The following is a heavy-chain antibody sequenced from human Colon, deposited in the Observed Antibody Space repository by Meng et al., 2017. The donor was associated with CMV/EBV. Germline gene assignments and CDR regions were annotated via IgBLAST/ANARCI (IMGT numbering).Heavy chain of an antibody. CDR2: ISPTGSDT. D-gene: IGHD3-16*01. CDR3: VKGHTMINP. V-gene: IGHV3-11*05. Sequence: VQLVQSGGGLVAPGGSLRLSCAASGFIFSDYYMTWIREAPGKGLEWVSYISPTGSDTNYADSVRGRFTISRDNAKNSLFLQMSSLTAEDTAVYYCVKGHTMINPWGQGTLVTVSS. CDR1: GFIFSDYY. J-gene: IGHJ5*02.